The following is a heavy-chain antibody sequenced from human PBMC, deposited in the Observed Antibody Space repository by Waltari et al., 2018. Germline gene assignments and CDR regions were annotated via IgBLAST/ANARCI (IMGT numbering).Heavy chain of an antibody. D-gene: IGHD2-2*01. CDR2: IRSKAYGGTT. J-gene: IGHJ4*02. V-gene: IGHV3-49*04. CDR3: TRGLVVLDY. CDR1: GFTFGDYA. Sequence: EVQLVESGGGLVQPGRSLRLSCTASGFTFGDYAMSWVRQAPGKGLEWVGFIRSKAYGGTTEYAASVKGRFTISRDDSKSIAYLQMNSLKTEDTAVYYCTRGLVVLDYWGQGTLVTVSS.